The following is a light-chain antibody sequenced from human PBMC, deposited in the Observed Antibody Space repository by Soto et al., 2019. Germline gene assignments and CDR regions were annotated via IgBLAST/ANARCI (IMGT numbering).Light chain of an antibody. J-gene: IGLJ3*02. CDR3: SSYTSSSTYWV. CDR1: SSDVGGYNY. V-gene: IGLV2-14*01. Sequence: QSALTQPASVSGCPGQSITISCTGTSSDVGGYNYVSWYQQHPGKAPKLMIYDVSNRPSGVSNRFSGSKSGNTASLTISGLQAEDEADYYCSSYTSSSTYWVFGGGTKLTVL. CDR2: DVS.